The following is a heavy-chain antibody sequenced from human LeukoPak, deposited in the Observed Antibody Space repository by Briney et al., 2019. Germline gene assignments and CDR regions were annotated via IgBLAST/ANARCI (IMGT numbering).Heavy chain of an antibody. V-gene: IGHV3-66*02. CDR2: LYYGGDT. CDR1: GLSVSNTY. J-gene: IGHJ3*01. D-gene: IGHD2-21*01. CDR3: ATEDAYSVHL. Sequence: GVSLRLSCAASGLSVSNTYMSWVRQAPGKGLEWISVLYYGGDTFYADSVKGRFTISSDKSKNTLYLQMNSLRPDDTAVYYCATEDAYSVHLWGQGTMVTVSS.